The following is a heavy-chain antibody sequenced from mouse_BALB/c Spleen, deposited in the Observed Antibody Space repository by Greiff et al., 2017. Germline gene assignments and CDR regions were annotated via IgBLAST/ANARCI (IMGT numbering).Heavy chain of an antibody. Sequence: EVKLQESGAEIVKPGASVKLSFTASGFNIKDTYMHWVKQRPEQGLEWIGRIDPANGNTKYDPKFQGKATITAYTSSNTAYLQLSSLTSEDTAVYYCAISRYYFDYWGQGTTLTVSS. CDR3: AISRYYFDY. CDR1: GFNIKDTY. J-gene: IGHJ2*01. V-gene: IGHV14-3*02. CDR2: IDPANGNT.